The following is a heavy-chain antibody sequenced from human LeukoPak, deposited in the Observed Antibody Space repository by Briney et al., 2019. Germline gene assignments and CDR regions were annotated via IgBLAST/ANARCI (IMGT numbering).Heavy chain of an antibody. D-gene: IGHD5-18*01. J-gene: IGHJ4*02. Sequence: SETLSLTCTVSGGSISSYYWSWIRQPPGKGLEWIGYIYYSGSTNYNPSLKSRVTISVDTSKNQFSLKLSSVTAADTAVYYCARAVGQQWAPFDYWGQGTLVTVSS. CDR1: GGSISSYY. CDR3: ARAVGQQWAPFDY. CDR2: IYYSGST. V-gene: IGHV4-59*01.